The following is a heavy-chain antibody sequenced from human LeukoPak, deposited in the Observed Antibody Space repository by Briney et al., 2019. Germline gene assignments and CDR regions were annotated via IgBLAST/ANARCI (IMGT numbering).Heavy chain of an antibody. CDR2: IYSDGTI. D-gene: IGHD3-16*01. V-gene: IGHV3-66*01. CDR3: AREVGGGASGQ. CDR1: GFTFSTYA. J-gene: IGHJ4*02. Sequence: EGSLRLSCAASGFTFSTYAMSWVRQAPGKGLEWVSVIYSDGTISYADSVKGRFTISRDNSENTLYLQMNSLRVEDTAVYYCAREVGGGASGQWGQGTLVTVSS.